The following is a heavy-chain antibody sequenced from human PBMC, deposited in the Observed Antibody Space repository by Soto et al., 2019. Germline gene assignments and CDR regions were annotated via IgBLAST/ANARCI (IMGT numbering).Heavy chain of an antibody. CDR1: GYSFTGHY. CDR3: ARDQSWHDXVWWFDP. J-gene: IGHJ5*02. D-gene: IGHD1-1*01. V-gene: IGHV1-46*03. CDR2: IIPGGVNK. Sequence: ASVKVSCKAFGYSFTGHYMHWGRQAPGQGLEWMGTIIPGGVNKAYAQKFQGRVTMTSDTSTSTVYMELTSLTSEDTAIYYCARDQSWHDXVWWFDPWG.